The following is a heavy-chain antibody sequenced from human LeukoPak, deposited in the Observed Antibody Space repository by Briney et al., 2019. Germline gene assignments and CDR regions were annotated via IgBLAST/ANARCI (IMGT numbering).Heavy chain of an antibody. V-gene: IGHV3-74*01. Sequence: GGSLRLSCAASGFTFSSYWMHWVRHAPGKGLVWVSGINNDGTYTANADSVKGRFTMSRDNAKNKLYLEMKSLRAEDTAMYYCPPFALHWRFSFWGQGTLVTVSS. J-gene: IGHJ4*02. CDR2: INNDGTYT. CDR3: PPFALHWRFSF. CDR1: GFTFSSYW. D-gene: IGHD2-21*01.